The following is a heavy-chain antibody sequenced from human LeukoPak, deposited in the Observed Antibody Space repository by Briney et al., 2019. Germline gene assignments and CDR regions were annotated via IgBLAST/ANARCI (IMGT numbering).Heavy chain of an antibody. CDR3: VTGFTTMAVDYFDY. CDR1: GKTLSDLS. Sequence: ASVKVSCKVSGKTLSDLSIHWLRQPPGKGLEWLGGSDPEDGERIYAQMFQGRVTMTEDTSIDTAYMERSSLRSEDTAVYYCVTGFTTMAVDYFDYWGQGTLVTVSP. D-gene: IGHD5-18*01. J-gene: IGHJ4*02. CDR2: SDPEDGER. V-gene: IGHV1-24*01.